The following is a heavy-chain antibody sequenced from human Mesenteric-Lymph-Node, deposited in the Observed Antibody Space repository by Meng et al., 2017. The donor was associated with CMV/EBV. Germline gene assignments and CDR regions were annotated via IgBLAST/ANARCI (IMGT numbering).Heavy chain of an antibody. J-gene: IGHJ5*02. CDR1: GGSISSGGYY. D-gene: IGHD2-2*01. V-gene: IGHV4-31*03. CDR3: ARALYCSSTSCYSPNWFDP. Sequence: LRLSCTVSGGSISSGGYYWSWIRQHPGKGLEWIGYIYYSGSTYYNPSLKSRVTISVDTSKNQFSLKLSSVTAADTAVYYCARALYCSSTSCYSPNWFDPWGQGTLVTVSS. CDR2: IYYSGST.